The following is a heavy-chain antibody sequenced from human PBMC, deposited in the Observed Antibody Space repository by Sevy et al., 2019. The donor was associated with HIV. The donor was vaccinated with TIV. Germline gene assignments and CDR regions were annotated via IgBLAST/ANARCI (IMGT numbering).Heavy chain of an antibody. CDR1: GFTFSYHG. CDR3: AKDRKVLLVVYAIPFDVFDI. V-gene: IGHV3-30*02. CDR2: IHHDGSNE. Sequence: GGSLRLSCAASGFTFSYHGMHWVRQAPGKGLEWVAFIHHDGSNEFYADSVKGRFTISRDNSKNTLSLQMNSLRPEETAVYYCAKDRKVLLVVYAIPFDVFDIWGQGTMVTVSS. J-gene: IGHJ3*02. D-gene: IGHD2-8*02.